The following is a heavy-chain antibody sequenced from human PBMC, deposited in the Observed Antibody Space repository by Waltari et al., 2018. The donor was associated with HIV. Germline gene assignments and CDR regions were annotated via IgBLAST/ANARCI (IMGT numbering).Heavy chain of an antibody. CDR2: ISGGATGT. CDR3: AKVRTTVTAVFYFDI. V-gene: IGHV3-23*01. Sequence: EVQLLESGGGLVQPGGSLRLSCAASGFSFSSHAMSWVRQCPGKGLEWVSGISGGATGTYYADPVKCRFTISRDNSKSTLYLQMNSLRADDTAVYYCAKVRTTVTAVFYFDIWGRGALVTVSS. J-gene: IGHJ2*01. CDR1: GFSFSSHA. D-gene: IGHD4-17*01.